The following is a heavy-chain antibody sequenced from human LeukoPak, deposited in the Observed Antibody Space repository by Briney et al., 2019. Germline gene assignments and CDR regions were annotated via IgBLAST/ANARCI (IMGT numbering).Heavy chain of an antibody. D-gene: IGHD1-26*01. CDR2: ISSSSSTI. Sequence: GGSLRLSCAASGFTVSSNYMSWVRQAPGKGLEWVSYISSSSSTIYYADSVKGRFTISRDNAKNSLYLQMNSLRAEDTAVYYCARDGGSYYFDYWGQGTLVTVSS. CDR3: ARDGGSYYFDY. V-gene: IGHV3-48*04. CDR1: GFTVSSNY. J-gene: IGHJ4*02.